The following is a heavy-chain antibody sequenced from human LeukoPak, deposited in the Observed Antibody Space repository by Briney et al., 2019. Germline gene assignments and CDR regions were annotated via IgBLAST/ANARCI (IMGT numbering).Heavy chain of an antibody. D-gene: IGHD2-2*01. Sequence: ASVKVSCKASGYTFTSYYMHWVRQAPGQGLEWMGIINPSGGSTSYAQKFQGRVTMTRDTSTSTVYMELSSLRSEDTAVYYCAREKYQLLSGRYYYYGMDVWGQGTTVTVS. J-gene: IGHJ6*02. CDR2: INPSGGST. CDR3: AREKYQLLSGRYYYYGMDV. CDR1: GYTFTSYY. V-gene: IGHV1-46*01.